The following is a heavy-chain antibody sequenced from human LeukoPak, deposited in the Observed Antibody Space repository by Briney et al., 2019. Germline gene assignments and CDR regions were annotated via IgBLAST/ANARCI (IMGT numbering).Heavy chain of an antibody. J-gene: IGHJ4*02. V-gene: IGHV3-48*02. Sequence: GGSLRLSCAASGFTFSSYSMIWVRQAPGKGLEWVSYISSSSTIYYADSVKGRFTISRDNAKNSLYLQMNSLRDEDTAVYYCARAFGLTDYWGQGTLVTVSS. CDR1: GFTFSSYS. CDR3: ARAFGLTDY. CDR2: ISSSSTI. D-gene: IGHD3/OR15-3a*01.